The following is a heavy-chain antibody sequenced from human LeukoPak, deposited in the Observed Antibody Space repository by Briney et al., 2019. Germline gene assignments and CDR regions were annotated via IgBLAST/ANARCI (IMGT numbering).Heavy chain of an antibody. J-gene: IGHJ3*02. D-gene: IGHD1-26*01. Sequence: SVKVSCTASGGTFSSYAISWVRQPPGQGLEWMGGIIPIFGTANYAQKFQGRVTITTDESTSTAYMELSSLRSEDTAVYYCASAGPQLRIVGADDAFDIWGQGTMVTVSS. CDR3: ASAGPQLRIVGADDAFDI. CDR2: IIPIFGTA. CDR1: GGTFSSYA. V-gene: IGHV1-69*05.